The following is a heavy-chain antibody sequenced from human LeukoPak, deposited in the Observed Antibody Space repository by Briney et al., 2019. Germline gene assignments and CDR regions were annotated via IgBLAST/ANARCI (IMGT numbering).Heavy chain of an antibody. Sequence: ASVKVSCKVSGYTLSELFMHWVRQTPGKGLEWMGGFDPEDGEIIHAQKFQGRVTMTEDTSTDTAYMELSSLRSEDTALYYCAIWGTGSYPDPAFDYWGQGTLVIVSS. CDR2: FDPEDGEI. V-gene: IGHV1-24*01. D-gene: IGHD1-26*01. J-gene: IGHJ4*02. CDR3: AIWGTGSYPDPAFDY. CDR1: GYTLSELF.